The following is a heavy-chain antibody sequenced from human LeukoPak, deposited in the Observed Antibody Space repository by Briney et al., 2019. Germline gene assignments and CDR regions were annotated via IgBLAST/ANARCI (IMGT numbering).Heavy chain of an antibody. D-gene: IGHD6-13*01. J-gene: IGHJ4*02. CDR3: ARDPIGSRWPYYFDY. Sequence: GASATVSCKASGYTFTTYAMHWVRQAPGQRLEWMGWINAGNGNTKYSQKFQARVTITRDTSASTAYMELRSLRSEDTAVYYCARDPIGSRWPYYFDYWGQGTLVTVSS. CDR1: GYTFTTYA. V-gene: IGHV1-3*01. CDR2: INAGNGNT.